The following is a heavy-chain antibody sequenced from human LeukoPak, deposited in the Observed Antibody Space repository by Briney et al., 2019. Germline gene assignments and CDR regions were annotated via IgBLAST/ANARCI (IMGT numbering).Heavy chain of an antibody. CDR1: GGSFSGYY. V-gene: IGHV4-34*01. J-gene: IGHJ4*02. CDR3: ARGTTGTNSYFDY. Sequence: SETLSLTCAGYGGSFSGYYWSWIRQPPGKGLEWIGEINHSGSTNYNPSLKSRATISVDTSQNQLSPELSSVTAADTAVYYCARGTTGTNSYFDYWGQGSMVTVCS. D-gene: IGHD1-1*01. CDR2: INHSGST.